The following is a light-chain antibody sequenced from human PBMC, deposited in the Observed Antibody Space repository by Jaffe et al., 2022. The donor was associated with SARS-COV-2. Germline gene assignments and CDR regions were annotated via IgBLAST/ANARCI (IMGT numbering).Light chain of an antibody. CDR1: SSDFGSYNL. CDR2: EGN. Sequence: QSALTQPASVSGSPGQSITISCTATSSDFGSYNLVSWYQHHPGKAPKLMIYEGNKRPSGVSNRFSGSKSGNTASLTISGLQAEDEADYYCCSYAGVGVFGGGTKLTVL. J-gene: IGLJ3*02. V-gene: IGLV2-23*01. CDR3: CSYAGVGV.